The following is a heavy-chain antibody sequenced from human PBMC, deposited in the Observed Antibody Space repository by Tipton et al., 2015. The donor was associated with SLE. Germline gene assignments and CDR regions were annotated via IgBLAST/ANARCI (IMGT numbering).Heavy chain of an antibody. CDR1: GGSFSGYY. V-gene: IGHV4-34*01. Sequence: GLVKPSETLSLTCAVYGGSFSGYYWSWIRQPPGKGLEWIGEINHSGSTNYNPSLKSRVTISVDTSKNQFSLNLSSVTAADTAVYYCARDQGTGGAFDIWGQGTMVTVSS. CDR3: ARDQGTGGAFDI. J-gene: IGHJ3*02. D-gene: IGHD7-27*01. CDR2: INHSGST.